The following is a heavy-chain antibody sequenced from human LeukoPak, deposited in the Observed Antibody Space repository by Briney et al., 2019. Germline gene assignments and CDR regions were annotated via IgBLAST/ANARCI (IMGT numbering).Heavy chain of an antibody. Sequence: PGRSLRLSCAASGFTFSSYAMHWVRQAPGRGLEWVAVISYDGSNKYYADSVKGRFTISRDNSKNTLYVQVNSLGTEDTDAYYCAKGSYYDSSGSFYFDYWGQGTLVTVSS. D-gene: IGHD3-22*01. CDR1: GFTFSSYA. CDR2: ISYDGSNK. V-gene: IGHV3-30-3*01. CDR3: AKGSYYDSSGSFYFDY. J-gene: IGHJ4*02.